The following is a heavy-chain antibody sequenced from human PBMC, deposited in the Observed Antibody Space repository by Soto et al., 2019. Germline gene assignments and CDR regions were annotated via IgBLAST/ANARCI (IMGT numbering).Heavy chain of an antibody. Sequence: LSLTCTVSGGSISSYYWSWIRQPAGKGLEWIGRIYTSGSTNYNPSLKSRVTMSVDTSKNQFSLKLSSVTAADTAVYYCARDKMVRGVPNWFDPWGQGTLVTVSS. CDR3: ARDKMVRGVPNWFDP. D-gene: IGHD3-10*01. CDR2: IYTSGST. J-gene: IGHJ5*02. CDR1: GGSISSYY. V-gene: IGHV4-4*07.